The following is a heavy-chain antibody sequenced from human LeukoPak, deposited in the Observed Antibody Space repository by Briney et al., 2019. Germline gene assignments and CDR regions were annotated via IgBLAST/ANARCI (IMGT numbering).Heavy chain of an antibody. CDR1: GFTFSSYE. J-gene: IGHJ4*02. V-gene: IGHV3-48*03. CDR3: ARTIEMATISYFDY. Sequence: GGSLRLSCAASGFTFSSYEMNWVRQAPGKGLEWVSCISSSDSTIYYADSVKGRFTISRDNAKNSLYLQMNSLRAGDTAVYYCARTIEMATISYFDYWGQGTLVTVSS. D-gene: IGHD5-24*01. CDR2: ISSSDSTI.